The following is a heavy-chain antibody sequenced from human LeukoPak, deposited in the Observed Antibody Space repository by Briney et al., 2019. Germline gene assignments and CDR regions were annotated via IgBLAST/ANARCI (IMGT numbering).Heavy chain of an antibody. V-gene: IGHV4-59*01. CDR2: IYYSGST. J-gene: IGHJ4*02. Sequence: SETLSLTCTVSGGSISSYYWSWIRQPPGKGLEWIGYIYYSGSTNYNPSLKSRVTISVDTSKNQFSLKLSSVTAADTAVYYCARDIYYDSSGYYLDYWGQGTLVTVSS. D-gene: IGHD3-22*01. CDR3: ARDIYYDSSGYYLDY. CDR1: GGSISSYY.